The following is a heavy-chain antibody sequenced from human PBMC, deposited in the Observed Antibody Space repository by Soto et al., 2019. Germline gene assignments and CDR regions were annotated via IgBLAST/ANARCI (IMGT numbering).Heavy chain of an antibody. V-gene: IGHV4-59*01. CDR1: GGSISSYY. CDR3: AGGPRYCSSTSCFIFDY. D-gene: IGHD2-2*01. J-gene: IGHJ4*02. CDR2: IYYSGST. Sequence: SETLSLTCTVSGGSISSYYWSWIRQPPGKGLEWIGYIYYSGSTIYNLSLKSRVTISVDTSKNQFSLKLSFVTAADTAVYYCAGGPRYCSSTSCFIFDYWGQGTLVTVSS.